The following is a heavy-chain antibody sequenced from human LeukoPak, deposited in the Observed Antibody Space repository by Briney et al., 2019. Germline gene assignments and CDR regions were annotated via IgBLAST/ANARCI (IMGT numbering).Heavy chain of an antibody. J-gene: IGHJ5*02. CDR1: GYSLSELS. CDR3: TTVRFEVDSSGYYHNYFDP. Sequence: ASVKVSCKVSGYSLSELSMHWVRQAPGKGLEWMGGFDPEDGKTINAQTFQGRLTMTEDTSTDTAYMELSSLRSEDTAVYYCTTVRFEVDSSGYYHNYFDPWGQGTLVTVSS. D-gene: IGHD3-22*01. V-gene: IGHV1-24*01. CDR2: FDPEDGKT.